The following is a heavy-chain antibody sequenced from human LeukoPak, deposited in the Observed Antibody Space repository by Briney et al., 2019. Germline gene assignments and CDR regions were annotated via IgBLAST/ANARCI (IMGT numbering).Heavy chain of an antibody. J-gene: IGHJ5*02. Sequence: SETLSLTCTVSGGSISSSSYYWGWIRQTPGKGLEWIGSIYYSGSTYYNPSLKSRVTISVDTSKNQFSLKLSSVTAADTAVYYCARGLIVVVVAARVSWFDPWGQGTLVTVSS. D-gene: IGHD2-15*01. V-gene: IGHV4-39*07. CDR2: IYYSGST. CDR3: ARGLIVVVVAARVSWFDP. CDR1: GGSISSSSYY.